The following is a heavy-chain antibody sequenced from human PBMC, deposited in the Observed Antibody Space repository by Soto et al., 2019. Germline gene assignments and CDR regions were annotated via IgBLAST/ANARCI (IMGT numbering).Heavy chain of an antibody. D-gene: IGHD3-10*02. V-gene: IGHV1-2*02. CDR2: INPNSGGT. Sequence: GASVKVSCKASGYTFTGYYMHWVRQAPGRGLEWMGWINPNSGGTNYAQKFQGRVTMTSDTSTSTVYMEMSSLRSEDTAMYYCARSYVTSRPIDFWGQGTLVTVSS. J-gene: IGHJ4*02. CDR3: ARSYVTSRPIDF. CDR1: GYTFTGYY.